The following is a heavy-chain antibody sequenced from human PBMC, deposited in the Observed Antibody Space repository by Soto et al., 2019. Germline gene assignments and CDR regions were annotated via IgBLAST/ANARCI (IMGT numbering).Heavy chain of an antibody. D-gene: IGHD3-16*01. CDR1: GFTFDDYA. J-gene: IGHJ4*02. CDR3: AKDSGHHGLPRNMIS. Sequence: EVQLVESGGGLVQPGRSLRLSCAASGFTFDDYAMHWVRQAPGKGLEWVSGISWNSGSIGYADSVKGRFTISRDNAKNSLYLQMNSLRAEYTALYYCAKDSGHHGLPRNMISWGQGTLVTGSS. V-gene: IGHV3-9*01. CDR2: ISWNSGSI.